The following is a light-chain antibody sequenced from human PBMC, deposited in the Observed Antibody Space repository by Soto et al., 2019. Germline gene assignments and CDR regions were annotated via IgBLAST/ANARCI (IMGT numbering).Light chain of an antibody. CDR3: TSYRTYSGV. V-gene: IGLV2-14*01. CDR2: DVS. J-gene: IGLJ1*01. Sequence: QSALTQPASVSGSPGQSITISCTGTSGDIGASNYVSWYQQFPDKAPKLIIYDVSARPSGVSTRFSGSKSGNTASLTISGLQPEDEADYYCTSYRTYSGVFGTGTKLTVL. CDR1: SGDIGASNY.